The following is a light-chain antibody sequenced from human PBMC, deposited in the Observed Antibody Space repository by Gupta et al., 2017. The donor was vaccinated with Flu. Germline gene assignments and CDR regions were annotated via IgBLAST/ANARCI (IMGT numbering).Light chain of an antibody. V-gene: IGKV1-39*01. CDR2: AAS. Sequence: ASVGDRVTITCRVSQSISSYLNWYQQKPGKAPKLLIYAASSLQSGVPSRFSGSGSGTDFTLTISSLQPEDFATYYCQQSYSTPRYSFGQGTKLEIK. J-gene: IGKJ2*03. CDR3: QQSYSTPRYS. CDR1: QSISSY.